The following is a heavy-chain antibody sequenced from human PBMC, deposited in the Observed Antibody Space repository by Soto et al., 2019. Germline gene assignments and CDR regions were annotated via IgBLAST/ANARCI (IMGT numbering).Heavy chain of an antibody. V-gene: IGHV1-18*01. D-gene: IGHD1-26*01. CDR1: GYTFSNNG. Sequence: QVQLVQSGAEVKSPGASVKVSCKASGYTFSNNGINWVRQAPGQGLEWMGWISAYTGNTKYAQSFQGRVTMTTDTSTSTAYLELRTLRYDDTAVYYCARKGGEWEPAGYWGQGTLVTVS. CDR3: ARKGGEWEPAGY. CDR2: ISAYTGNT. J-gene: IGHJ4*02.